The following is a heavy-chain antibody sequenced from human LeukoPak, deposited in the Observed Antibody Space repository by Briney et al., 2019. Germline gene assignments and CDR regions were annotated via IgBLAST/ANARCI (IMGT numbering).Heavy chain of an antibody. Sequence: ASVKVSCKVSGYTLTELSMHWVRQAPGKGLEWMGGFDPEDGETIYAQKFQGRVTMTEDTSTDTAYMELSSLRSEDTAVYYCARVFLWFGELFGPRWFDPWGQGTLVTVSS. CDR1: GYTLTELS. J-gene: IGHJ5*02. CDR3: ARVFLWFGELFGPRWFDP. D-gene: IGHD3-10*01. CDR2: FDPEDGET. V-gene: IGHV1-24*01.